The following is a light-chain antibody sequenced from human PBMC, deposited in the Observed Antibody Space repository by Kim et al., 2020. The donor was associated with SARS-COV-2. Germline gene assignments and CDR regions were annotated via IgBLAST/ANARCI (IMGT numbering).Light chain of an antibody. J-gene: IGKJ1*01. V-gene: IGKV3-20*01. CDR3: QIFGDSQWT. CDR1: QSVNSNF. Sequence: LSPGERATLSCRASQSVNSNFFAWYQQKPGQAPRLLIYGASTRASGIPDRFSGSGSGTDFSLTINGLEPEDFAVYYCQIFGDSQWTFGQGTKLEI. CDR2: GAS.